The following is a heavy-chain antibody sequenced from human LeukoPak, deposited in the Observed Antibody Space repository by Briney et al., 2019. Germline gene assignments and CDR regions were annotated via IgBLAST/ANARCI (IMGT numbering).Heavy chain of an antibody. D-gene: IGHD3-10*01. Sequence: GASVKVSCKASGGTFSSYAINWVRQAPGQGLEWMGGIIPIFGTANYAQKFQGRVTITADESTSTAYMELSSLRSEDTAVYYCATRLRDSYGSGSRPFDYWGQGTLVTVSS. J-gene: IGHJ4*02. CDR1: GGTFSSYA. CDR2: IIPIFGTA. V-gene: IGHV1-69*13. CDR3: ATRLRDSYGSGSRPFDY.